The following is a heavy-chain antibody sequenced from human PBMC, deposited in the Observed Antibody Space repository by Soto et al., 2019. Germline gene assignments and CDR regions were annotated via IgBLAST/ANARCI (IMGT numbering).Heavy chain of an antibody. CDR3: ASRNTGSYFDL. Sequence: EVQLLESGGGLVQPGGSLRLSCAASGFTFSNYAMNWVRQAPGKGLEWVSVISGCGGSTYYAASVKGRFTISRDNSKNRLYLHMTCLRAAEMAVYYRASRNTGSYFDLWGQGTLVTVSS. V-gene: IGHV3-23*01. J-gene: IGHJ4*02. CDR2: ISGCGGST. CDR1: GFTFSNYA. D-gene: IGHD6-19*01.